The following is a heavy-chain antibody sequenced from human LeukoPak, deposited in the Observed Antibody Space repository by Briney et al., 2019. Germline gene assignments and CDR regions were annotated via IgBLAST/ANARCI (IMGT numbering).Heavy chain of an antibody. CDR3: ARDGRYYYDSSGYYPFDY. Sequence: ASVKVSCQASGYTFTSYGISWVRQAPGQGLEWMGWISAYNGNTNYAQKLQGRVTMTTDTSTSTAYMELRSLRSDDTAVYYCARDGRYYYDSSGYYPFDYWGQGTLVTVSS. CDR2: ISAYNGNT. J-gene: IGHJ4*02. D-gene: IGHD3-22*01. V-gene: IGHV1-18*01. CDR1: GYTFTSYG.